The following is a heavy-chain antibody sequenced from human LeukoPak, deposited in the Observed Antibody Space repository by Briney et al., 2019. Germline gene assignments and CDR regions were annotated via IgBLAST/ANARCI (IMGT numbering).Heavy chain of an antibody. Sequence: ASVKVSCKASGDTFSSYAISWVRQAPGQGLEWMGGIIPIFGTANYAQKFQGRVTITADESTSTAYMELSSLRSEDTAVYYCARDTGPYNWFDPWGQGTLVTVSS. CDR1: GDTFSSYA. J-gene: IGHJ5*02. CDR3: ARDTGPYNWFDP. CDR2: IIPIFGTA. V-gene: IGHV1-69*13. D-gene: IGHD3-10*01.